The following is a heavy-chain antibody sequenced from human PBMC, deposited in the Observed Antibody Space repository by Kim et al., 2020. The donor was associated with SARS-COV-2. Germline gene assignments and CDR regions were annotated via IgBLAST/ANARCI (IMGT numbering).Heavy chain of an antibody. CDR1: GFTFSSYA. V-gene: IGHV3-23*01. D-gene: IGHD3-10*01. Sequence: GGSLRLSCAASGFTFSSYAMSWVRQAPGKGLEWVSAISGSGGSTYYADSVKGRFTISRDNSKNTLYLQMNSLRAEDTAVYYCAKNPLWFGESYYYYGMDVWGQGTTVTVSS. J-gene: IGHJ6*02. CDR3: AKNPLWFGESYYYYGMDV. CDR2: ISGSGGST.